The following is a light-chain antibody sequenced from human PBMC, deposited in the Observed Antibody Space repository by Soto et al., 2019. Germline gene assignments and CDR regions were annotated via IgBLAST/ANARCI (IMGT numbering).Light chain of an antibody. Sequence: DIQMTQSPSTLSASVGDRVTITCRASQNVSNWLAWYQQKPGKAPNLLIYKASALERGVPSRFSGSGSGTEFTLTISSLQPDDFATYYCQQYNSCSTFGQGTRLEIK. CDR3: QQYNSCST. J-gene: IGKJ5*01. V-gene: IGKV1-5*03. CDR2: KAS. CDR1: QNVSNW.